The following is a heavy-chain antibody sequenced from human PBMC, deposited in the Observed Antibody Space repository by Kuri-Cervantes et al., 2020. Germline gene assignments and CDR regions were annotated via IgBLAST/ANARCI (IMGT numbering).Heavy chain of an antibody. Sequence: SLKISCAASGFTFSSYAMHWVRQAPGKGLEWVSGISWNSGSIGYADSVKGRFTISRDNAKNSLYLQMNSLRAGDTAVYYCARDLVGASPSWGQGTLVTVSS. CDR3: ARDLVGASPS. CDR1: GFTFSSYA. CDR2: ISWNSGSI. J-gene: IGHJ4*02. V-gene: IGHV3-9*01. D-gene: IGHD1-26*01.